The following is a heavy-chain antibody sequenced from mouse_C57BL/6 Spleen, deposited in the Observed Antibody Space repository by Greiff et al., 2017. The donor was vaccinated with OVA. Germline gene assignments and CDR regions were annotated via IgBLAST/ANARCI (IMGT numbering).Heavy chain of an antibody. D-gene: IGHD2-3*01. Sequence: VQLQQPGAELVMPGASVKLSCKASGYTFTSYWMHWVKQRPGQGLEWIGEIDPSDSYTNSNQKFKGKSTLNVDKSSSTAYMQLSILTSEDSAVYYCASSYDDKGRYAMDYWGQGTSVTVSS. CDR1: GYTFTSYW. J-gene: IGHJ4*01. V-gene: IGHV1-69*01. CDR2: IDPSDSYT. CDR3: ASSYDDKGRYAMDY.